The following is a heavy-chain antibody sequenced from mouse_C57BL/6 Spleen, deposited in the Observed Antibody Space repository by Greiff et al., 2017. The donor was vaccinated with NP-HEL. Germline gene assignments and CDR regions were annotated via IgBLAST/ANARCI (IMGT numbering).Heavy chain of an antibody. CDR3: ARWGYGNSRGAMDY. J-gene: IGHJ4*01. V-gene: IGHV1-59*01. D-gene: IGHD2-10*02. CDR2: IDPSDSYT. Sequence: QVQLKQPGAELVRPGTSVKLSCKASGYTFTSYWMHWVKQRPGQGLEWIGVIDPSDSYTNYNQKFKGKATLTVDTSSSTAYMQLSSLTSEDSAVYYCARWGYGNSRGAMDYWGQGTSVTVSS. CDR1: GYTFTSYW.